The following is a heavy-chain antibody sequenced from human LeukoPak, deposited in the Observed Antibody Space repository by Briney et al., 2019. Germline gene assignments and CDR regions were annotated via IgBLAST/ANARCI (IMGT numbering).Heavy chain of an antibody. Sequence: GGSLRLSCTASGFTFGDYAMSWVRQAPGKGLEWVGFIRSKAYGATTEYAASVKGRFTISRDDSKSIAYLQMNSLKTEYTAVYYCTRGYYYLYWGQGTLVTVSS. CDR3: TRGYYYLY. V-gene: IGHV3-49*04. CDR2: IRSKAYGATT. CDR1: GFTFGDYA. J-gene: IGHJ4*02. D-gene: IGHD3-10*01.